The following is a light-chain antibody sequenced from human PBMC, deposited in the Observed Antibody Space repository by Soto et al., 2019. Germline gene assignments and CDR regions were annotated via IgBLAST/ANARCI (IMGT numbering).Light chain of an antibody. J-gene: IGLJ3*02. Sequence: QSALTQPPSASGSPGQSVTISCTGTSSDVGGYNYVSWYQQYPGRAPKLMIYEVTKRPSGVPDRFSGSKSGNTASLTVSGLQAKAEADYYCSSYAASNNFYFVFGGGTKLTVL. CDR3: SSYAASNNFYFV. V-gene: IGLV2-8*01. CDR2: EVT. CDR1: SSDVGGYNY.